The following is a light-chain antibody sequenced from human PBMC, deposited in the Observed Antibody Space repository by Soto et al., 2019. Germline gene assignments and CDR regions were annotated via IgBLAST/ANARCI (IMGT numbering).Light chain of an antibody. CDR1: SSDVGRYNY. CDR3: SSFTSSSTFV. V-gene: IGLV2-14*03. CDR2: DVS. Sequence: HSALAQPASVSGSPGPAITISCTGTSSDVGRYNYVSWFQQHPGKVPKLIIYDVSNWPSGVSDRFSGSKSGNTASLTISGLHPEDEADYYCSSFTSSSTFVFGTGSKVTVL. J-gene: IGLJ1*01.